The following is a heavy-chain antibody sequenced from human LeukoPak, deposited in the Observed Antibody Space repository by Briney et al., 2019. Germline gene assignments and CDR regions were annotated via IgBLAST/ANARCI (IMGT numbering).Heavy chain of an antibody. J-gene: IGHJ4*02. D-gene: IGHD5-18*01. Sequence: GESLKISCKASGYSFTSYWIGWERQMPGKGLEWMGIIDPSDSETRYTPSFQGRVTISVDKSLTTAYLQWNSLKASDTAMYYCARQTAMGRSGDYWGQGTLVTVSS. V-gene: IGHV5-51*01. CDR2: IDPSDSET. CDR3: ARQTAMGRSGDY. CDR1: GYSFTSYW.